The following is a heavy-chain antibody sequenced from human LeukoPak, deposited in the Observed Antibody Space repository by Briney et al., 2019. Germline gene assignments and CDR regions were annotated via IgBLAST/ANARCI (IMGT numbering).Heavy chain of an antibody. J-gene: IGHJ6*03. Sequence: LSXXXSXXXFSXYWMXWVRQAPGKGLEWVANIKQDGSEKYYVDSVKGRFTISRDNAKNSLYLQMNSLRAEDTAVYYCARTWSYYYYYMDVWGKGTTVXVSS. CDR3: ARTWSYYYYYMDV. CDR2: IKQDGSEK. CDR1: XXXFSXYW. D-gene: IGHD3-3*01. V-gene: IGHV3-7*01.